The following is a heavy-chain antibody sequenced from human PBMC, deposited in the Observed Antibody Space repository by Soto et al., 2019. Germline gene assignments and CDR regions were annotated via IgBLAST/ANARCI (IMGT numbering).Heavy chain of an antibody. J-gene: IGHJ5*02. CDR1: GFTFSSYA. Sequence: EVQLLESGGGLVQPGGSLRLFCAASGFTFSSYAMSWVRQAPGKGLEWVSAISGSGGSTYYADSVKGRFTISRDNSKNTLYLQINSLRAEDTAVYYCAKDYSSSWPVNWFDPWGQGTLVTVSS. CDR3: AKDYSSSWPVNWFDP. CDR2: ISGSGGST. V-gene: IGHV3-23*01. D-gene: IGHD6-13*01.